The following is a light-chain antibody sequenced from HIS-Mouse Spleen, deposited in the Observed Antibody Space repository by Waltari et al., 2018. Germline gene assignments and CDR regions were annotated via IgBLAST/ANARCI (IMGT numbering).Light chain of an antibody. J-gene: IGLJ2*01. V-gene: IGLV3-10*01. CDR1: ALPKKY. CDR2: EES. CDR3: YSTDSSGNHRGV. Sequence: SYELTQPPSVSVSPGQTARITCSGDALPKKYAYWYQQKSGQAPVLVIYEESKRPHGIPEGCSGSSSGTMATWTISGAQVEDEADYYCYSTDSSGNHRGVFGGGTKLTVL.